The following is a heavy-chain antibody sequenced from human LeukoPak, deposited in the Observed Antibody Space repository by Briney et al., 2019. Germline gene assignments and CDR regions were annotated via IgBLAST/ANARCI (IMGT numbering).Heavy chain of an antibody. CDR3: ARDQWGDGYNYEILGYAFDI. CDR2: IYYSGST. Sequence: SETLSLTCTVSGGSISSSSYYWGWIRQPPGKGLEWIGSIYYSGSTYYNPSLKTRVTISVDTSKNQFSLKLSSVTAADTAVYYCARDQWGDGYNYEILGYAFDIWGQGTMVTVSS. D-gene: IGHD5-24*01. V-gene: IGHV4-39*07. J-gene: IGHJ3*02. CDR1: GGSISSSSYY.